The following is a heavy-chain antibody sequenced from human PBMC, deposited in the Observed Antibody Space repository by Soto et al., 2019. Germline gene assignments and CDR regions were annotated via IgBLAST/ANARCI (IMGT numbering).Heavy chain of an antibody. CDR3: ARRGSGSIRLPNWFDP. Sequence: SETLSLTCAVYGGSFSGYYWCWIRQPPGKGLEWIGEINHSGSTNYNPSLKSRVTISVDTSKNQFSLKLSSVTAADTAVYYCARRGSGSIRLPNWFDPWGQGTLVTVSS. CDR2: INHSGST. V-gene: IGHV4-34*01. J-gene: IGHJ5*02. CDR1: GGSFSGYY. D-gene: IGHD3-3*01.